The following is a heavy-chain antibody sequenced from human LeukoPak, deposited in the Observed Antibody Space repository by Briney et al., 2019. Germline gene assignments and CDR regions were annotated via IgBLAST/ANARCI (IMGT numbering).Heavy chain of an antibody. J-gene: IGHJ6*02. V-gene: IGHV1-18*01. Sequence: GASVKVSCKASGYTFTSYGISWVRQAPGQGLEWMGWISAYNGNTNYAQKLQGRVTMTTDTSTSTAYMELRSLRSDDTAVYYCAREEMHLSFGVGIGHYGKDVWGQGTTVTVSS. D-gene: IGHD3-3*01. CDR2: ISAYNGNT. CDR3: AREEMHLSFGVGIGHYGKDV. CDR1: GYTFTSYG.